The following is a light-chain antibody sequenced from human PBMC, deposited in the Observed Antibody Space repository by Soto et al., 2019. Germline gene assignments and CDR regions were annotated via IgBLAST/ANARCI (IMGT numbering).Light chain of an antibody. J-gene: IGKJ5*01. Sequence: EIVLTQSPDTLSLSPGERATLSCRASQSFSSSYLAWYQQRRGQPPRLLIYGTSKRATGIPDWFSGSGFDKDFTLTISRLDPEDSAVYYCQQYVGPRFTFGQGTRLEIK. V-gene: IGKV3-20*01. CDR3: QQYVGPRFT. CDR2: GTS. CDR1: QSFSSSY.